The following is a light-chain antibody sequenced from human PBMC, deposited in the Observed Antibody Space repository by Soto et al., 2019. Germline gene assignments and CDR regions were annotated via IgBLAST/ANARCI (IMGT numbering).Light chain of an antibody. J-gene: IGKJ1*01. V-gene: IGKV1-5*03. CDR2: KVS. Sequence: DIQMTQSPSTLSASVGDRVTITCRASENINNLLAWYQQKPGKAPKALIYKVSNLESGVPSRFSGSGSGTEFTLTISSLQPDDFATYYCQQYNSYSWTFGQGTKVDIK. CDR3: QQYNSYSWT. CDR1: ENINNL.